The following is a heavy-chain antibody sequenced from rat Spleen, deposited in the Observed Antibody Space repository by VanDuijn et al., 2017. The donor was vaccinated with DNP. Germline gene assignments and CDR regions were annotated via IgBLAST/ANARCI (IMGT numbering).Heavy chain of an antibody. CDR2: IHTGSGGT. J-gene: IGHJ3*01. CDR1: GYTFTSYY. V-gene: IGHV1-43*01. CDR3: ARSWVGVRGIWFAF. Sequence: QVQLRQSGAELAKPGSSVKISCKASGYTFTSYYVGWIKQTTGQGLEYIGYIHTGSGGTNYNEKFKGKATLSVDKSSSTAFMQLSSLTPDDSAVYYCARSWVGVRGIWFAFWGQGTLVTVSS. D-gene: IGHD4-3*01.